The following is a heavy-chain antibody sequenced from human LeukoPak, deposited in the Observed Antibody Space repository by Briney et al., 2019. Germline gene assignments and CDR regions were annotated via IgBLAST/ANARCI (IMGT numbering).Heavy chain of an antibody. CDR1: GFTFSDYY. CDR3: ARVAVAGRVWFDY. J-gene: IGHJ4*02. CDR2: INSGRTYT. Sequence: GGSLRLSCAASGFTFSDYYMSWIRQAPGRGLEWVSYINSGRTYTNYADSMKGRFTISRDNAKNSLYLQMNSLRAEDTAVYFCARVAVAGRVWFDYWGQGTLVTVSS. V-gene: IGHV3-11*06. D-gene: IGHD6-19*01.